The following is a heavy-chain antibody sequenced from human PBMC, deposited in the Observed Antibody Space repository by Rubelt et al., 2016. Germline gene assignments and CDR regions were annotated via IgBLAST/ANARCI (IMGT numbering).Heavy chain of an antibody. CDR3: ARDLGTSFNGLDI. D-gene: IGHD3-10*01. CDR2: INPKSGGT. J-gene: IGHJ6*02. Sequence: QVQLVQSGPEVKKPGSSVKVSCKASGDTFINYGIGWVRQAPGQGLEWMGWINPKSGGTNFAQKFQGWVTVTRDTSISTAYIELSRLRSEDTAVYYCARDLGTSFNGLDIWGQGTTVTVSS. V-gene: IGHV1-2*04. CDR1: GDTFINYG.